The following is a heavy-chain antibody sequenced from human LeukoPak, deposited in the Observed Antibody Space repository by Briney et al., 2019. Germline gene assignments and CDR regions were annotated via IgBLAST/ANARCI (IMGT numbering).Heavy chain of an antibody. CDR3: ARASHDYGDYSHFDY. V-gene: IGHV4-4*02. CDR1: GGSISSSNW. Sequence: SETLSLTCTVSGGSISSSNWWTWVRQPPGKGLEWIGEIYRSGSTNYNPSLKSRVTISVDKSKNQFSLKLSSLTAADTAVYYCARASHDYGDYSHFDYWGQGTLVTVSS. J-gene: IGHJ4*02. D-gene: IGHD4-17*01. CDR2: IYRSGST.